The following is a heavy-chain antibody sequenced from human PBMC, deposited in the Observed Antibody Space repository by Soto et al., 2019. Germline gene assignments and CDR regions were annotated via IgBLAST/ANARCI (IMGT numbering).Heavy chain of an antibody. CDR2: ISYDGSNK. CDR1: GFTFSSYG. Sequence: GGSLRLSCAASGFTFSSYGMHWVRQAPGKGLEWVAVISYDGSNKYYADSVKGRFTISRDNSKNTLYLQMNSLRAEDTAVYYCAKDLEGYYCSGGSCYRDGMDVWGQGTTVTVSS. CDR3: AKDLEGYYCSGGSCYRDGMDV. D-gene: IGHD2-15*01. V-gene: IGHV3-30*18. J-gene: IGHJ6*02.